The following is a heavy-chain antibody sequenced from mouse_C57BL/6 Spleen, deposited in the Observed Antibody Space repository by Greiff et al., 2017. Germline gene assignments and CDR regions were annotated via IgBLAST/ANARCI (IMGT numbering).Heavy chain of an antibody. CDR3: ARGGNGSSPNWCFDV. CDR1: GYTFTSYG. V-gene: IGHV1-81*01. CDR2: IYPRSGNT. Sequence: QVQLQQSGAELARPGASVKLSCKASGYTFTSYGLSWVKQRTGQGLEWIGEIYPRSGNTYYNEKFKGKATLTADKSSSTAYMELRSLTSEDSAVYFCARGGNGSSPNWCFDVWGTGTTVTVSS. D-gene: IGHD1-1*01. J-gene: IGHJ1*03.